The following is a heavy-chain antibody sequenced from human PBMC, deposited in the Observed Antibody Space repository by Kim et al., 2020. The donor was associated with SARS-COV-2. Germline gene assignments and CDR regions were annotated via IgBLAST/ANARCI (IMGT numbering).Heavy chain of an antibody. CDR1: GFTFSNAW. CDR2: IKSKTDGGTT. CDR3: TTKSSKRLAAAGTGY. V-gene: IGHV3-15*01. J-gene: IGHJ4*02. Sequence: GGSLRLSCAASGFTFSNAWMSWVRQAPGKGLEWVGRIKSKTDGGTTDYAAPVKGRFTISRDDSKNTLYLQMNSLKTEDTAVYYCTTKSSKRLAAAGTGYWGQGTLVTVSS. D-gene: IGHD6-13*01.